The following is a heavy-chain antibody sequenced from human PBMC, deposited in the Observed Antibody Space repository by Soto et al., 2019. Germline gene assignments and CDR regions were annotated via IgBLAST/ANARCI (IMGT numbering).Heavy chain of an antibody. CDR3: PRGAYCGGDCYDY. V-gene: IGHV1-46*03. D-gene: IGHD2-21*01. CDR2: INPSGDTT. J-gene: IGHJ4*02. CDR1: GFTFTSYY. Sequence: QVQLVQSGAEVKKPGASVKVSCKASGFTFTSYYMHWVRQAPAQGLEWMGIINPSGDTTNYAQKFQGRVTMTRDTSTRTVYRELSSLSSEDTAVYYLPRGAYCGGDCYDYWGQGTLVTVSS.